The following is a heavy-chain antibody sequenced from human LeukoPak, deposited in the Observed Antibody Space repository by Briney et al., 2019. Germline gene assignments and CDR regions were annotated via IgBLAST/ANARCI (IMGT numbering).Heavy chain of an antibody. CDR3: ATVSVDTAMVTSYYFDY. CDR1: GGSISSSSYY. CDR2: IYYSGST. V-gene: IGHV4-39*01. D-gene: IGHD5-18*01. Sequence: SETLSLTCTVSGGSISSSSYYSGWIRRPPGKGLEWIGSIYYSGSTYYNPSLKSRVTISAHTSQNQVSLKLSTVTAADTAVCYCATVSVDTAMVTSYYFDYWGQGTLGTVSS. J-gene: IGHJ4*02.